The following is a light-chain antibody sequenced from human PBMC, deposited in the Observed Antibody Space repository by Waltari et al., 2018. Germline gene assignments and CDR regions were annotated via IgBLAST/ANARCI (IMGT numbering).Light chain of an antibody. CDR3: ASFTNTNTWV. CDR2: GVS. CDR1: TSYLVSYTS. V-gene: IGLV2-14*03. Sequence: QSALPQPASVSASPGQSIPISCTGTTSYLVSYTSFSWYQQHSGKAPKLIMFGVSDRPSGVSNRFSASKSSNTASLTISGLQAEDEADYYCASFTNTNTWVFGGGTKVTVL. J-gene: IGLJ3*02.